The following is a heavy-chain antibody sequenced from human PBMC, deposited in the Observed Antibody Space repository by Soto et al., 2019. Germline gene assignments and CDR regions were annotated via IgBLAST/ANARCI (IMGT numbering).Heavy chain of an antibody. J-gene: IGHJ5*02. V-gene: IGHV5-51*01. CDR1: GYSFTSYW. Sequence: GESLKISCKGSGYSFTSYWIGWVRQMPGKGLEWMGIIYPGDSDTRYSPSFQGQVTISADKSISTAYLQWSSLKASDTAMYYCARRVFEYCSSTSCYSNWFDPWGQGTLATVSS. CDR2: IYPGDSDT. CDR3: ARRVFEYCSSTSCYSNWFDP. D-gene: IGHD2-2*02.